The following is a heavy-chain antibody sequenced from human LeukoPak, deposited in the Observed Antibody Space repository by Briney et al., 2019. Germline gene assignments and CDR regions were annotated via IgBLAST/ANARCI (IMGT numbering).Heavy chain of an antibody. CDR3: ARGTYYDSSAYSGVRLFDY. CDR1: GYTFTGYY. V-gene: IGHV1-2*02. Sequence: ASVKVSCKTSGYTFTGYYIHWVRQAPGQGLEWMGWINPNSGDTNYAQKFQGRVSMTGDTSISTAYMELTRLTSDDTAVYYCARGTYYDSSAYSGVRLFDYWGQGALVTVSS. CDR2: INPNSGDT. D-gene: IGHD3-22*01. J-gene: IGHJ4*02.